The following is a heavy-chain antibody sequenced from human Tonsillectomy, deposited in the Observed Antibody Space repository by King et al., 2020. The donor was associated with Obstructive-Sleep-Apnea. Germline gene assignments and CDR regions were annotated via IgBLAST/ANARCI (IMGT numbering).Heavy chain of an antibody. J-gene: IGHJ4*02. CDR3: ARDNRAYDSSGYYLD. Sequence: QLQESGPGLVKPSQTLSLTCTVSGGSISSGTSYWSWIRQHPGKGLEWIGYIDYSGSTYYNPSLKSRVKMSVDTSKNQFSLKLSTVIATDTAVYYCARDNRAYDSSGYYLDWGQGTLVTVSS. CDR2: IDYSGST. V-gene: IGHV4-31*03. D-gene: IGHD3-22*01. CDR1: GGSISSGTSY.